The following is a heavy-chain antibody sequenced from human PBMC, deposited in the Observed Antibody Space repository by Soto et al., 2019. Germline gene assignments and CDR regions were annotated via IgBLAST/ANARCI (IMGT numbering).Heavy chain of an antibody. Sequence: QVQLQQWGAGLLKPSETLSLTCAVYGGSFSGYYWSWIRQPPGKGLEWIGEINHSGSTNYNPSLKSRVTISVDTSKNQFSLKLSSVTAADTAVYYCASGRDIVVVPARLVYDYYGMDVW. CDR1: GGSFSGYY. J-gene: IGHJ6*01. D-gene: IGHD2-2*01. CDR2: INHSGST. V-gene: IGHV4-34*01. CDR3: ASGRDIVVVPARLVYDYYGMDV.